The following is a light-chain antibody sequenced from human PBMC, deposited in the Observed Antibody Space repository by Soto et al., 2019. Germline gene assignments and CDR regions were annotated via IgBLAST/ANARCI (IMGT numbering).Light chain of an antibody. CDR3: SSYTSSSTPYV. CDR1: SSDVGGYDY. Sequence: QSVLTQPASVSGSPGQSSTISCTGSSSDVGGYDYVSWYQHHPGKAPKLMIHDVSNRPSGVSNRFSGSKSGHTASLTISGLQAEDEADYYCSSYTSSSTPYVFGTGTKVTVL. CDR2: DVS. J-gene: IGLJ1*01. V-gene: IGLV2-14*03.